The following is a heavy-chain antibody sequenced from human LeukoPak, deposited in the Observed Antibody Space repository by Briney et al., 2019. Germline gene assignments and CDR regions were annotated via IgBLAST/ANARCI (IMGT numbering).Heavy chain of an antibody. CDR2: ISGSGGKT. V-gene: IGHV3-23*01. J-gene: IGHJ3*02. CDR1: GFTFNNYA. Sequence: GGSLRLSCAASGFTFNNYAMNWVRQAPGKGLEWVSSISGSGGKTYYADSVKGRFTISRDNSKNTLYLQMNSLRAEDTAVYYCAKPARTDAFDIWGQGTMIAVST. D-gene: IGHD1-14*01. CDR3: AKPARTDAFDI.